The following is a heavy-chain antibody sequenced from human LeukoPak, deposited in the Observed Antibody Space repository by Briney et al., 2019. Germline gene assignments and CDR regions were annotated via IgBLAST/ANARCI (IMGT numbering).Heavy chain of an antibody. CDR1: GFTFSGYN. D-gene: IGHD6-13*01. J-gene: IGHJ4*02. V-gene: IGHV3-48*02. CDR2: ITSSSSTI. Sequence: QTGESLRLSCAASGFTFSGYNMNWVRQAPGKGLEWVSFITSSSSTIYYADSVKGRFTISRDNAKNSLYLQMNSLRDEDTAVYFCARGRTSSWYFDYWGQGTLVTVSS. CDR3: ARGRTSSWYFDY.